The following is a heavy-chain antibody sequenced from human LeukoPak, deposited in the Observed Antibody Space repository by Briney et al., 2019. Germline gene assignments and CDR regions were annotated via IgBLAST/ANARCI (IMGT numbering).Heavy chain of an antibody. Sequence: PGGSLRLSCAASGFTFSSYWMNWVRQAPGKGLEWVANIKQDGSEKYYVDSVKGRFTISRDNAKHSLYLQMNSLRAEDTAVYYCARLEGLRSTKGYYFDYWGQGTLVTVSS. CDR1: GFTFSSYW. D-gene: IGHD4-17*01. CDR2: IKQDGSEK. V-gene: IGHV3-7*03. CDR3: ARLEGLRSTKGYYFDY. J-gene: IGHJ4*02.